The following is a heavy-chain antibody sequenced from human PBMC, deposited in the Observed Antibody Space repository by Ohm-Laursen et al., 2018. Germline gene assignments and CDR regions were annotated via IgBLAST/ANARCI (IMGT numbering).Heavy chain of an antibody. CDR3: ARYPGYSGSDRGWYGMDV. J-gene: IGHJ6*01. D-gene: IGHD1-26*01. CDR1: GFSLSNARMG. Sequence: PTQTLTLTCTVSGFSLSNARMGVSWIRQPPGKALEWLAHIFSSDEKSYSTSLKSRLTISKDTSKSQVVLTMTNMDPVDTATYYCARYPGYSGSDRGWYGMDVWGQGTTVTVSS. CDR2: IFSSDEK. V-gene: IGHV2-26*01.